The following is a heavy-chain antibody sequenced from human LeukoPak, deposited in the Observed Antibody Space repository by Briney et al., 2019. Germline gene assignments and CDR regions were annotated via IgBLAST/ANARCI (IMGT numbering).Heavy chain of an antibody. J-gene: IGHJ4*02. CDR1: GGSFSGYY. CDR3: ARGLAYDSSGYYGY. CDR2: INHSGST. D-gene: IGHD3-22*01. Sequence: SETLSLTCAVYGGSFSGYYWSWIRQPPGKGLEWIREINHSGSTNYNPSLKSRVTISVDTSKNQFSLKLSSVTAADTAVYYCARGLAYDSSGYYGYWGQGTLVTVSS. V-gene: IGHV4-34*01.